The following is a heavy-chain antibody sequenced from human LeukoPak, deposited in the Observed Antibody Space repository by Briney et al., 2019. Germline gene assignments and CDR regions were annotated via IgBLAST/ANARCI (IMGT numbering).Heavy chain of an antibody. V-gene: IGHV1-24*01. CDR2: FDPEDGET. CDR3: ATGYCSSTSCSRAFDI. Sequence: ASVKVSCKVSGYTLTELSMHWVRQAPGKGLEWMGGFDPEDGETIYAQKFQGRVTMTEDTSTDTAYMELSSLRSEDTAVYYCATGYCSSTSCSRAFDIWGQGTMVTVSS. CDR1: GYTLTELS. J-gene: IGHJ3*02. D-gene: IGHD2-2*01.